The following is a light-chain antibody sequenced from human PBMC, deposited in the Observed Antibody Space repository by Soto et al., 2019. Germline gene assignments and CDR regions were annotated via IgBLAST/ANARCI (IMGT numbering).Light chain of an antibody. CDR2: GNR. J-gene: IGLJ3*02. CDR1: SSDVGNYIF. Sequence: QSALTQPASVSGSPGQSITISCTGTSSDVGNYIFVSWYRQHPGKAPKLVIFGNRNRPSGVPERFSGSKSGTSASLAITGLQAEDEADYYCQAYDYSLTAFVFGGGTKLTVL. CDR3: QAYDYSLTAFV. V-gene: IGLV2-14*01.